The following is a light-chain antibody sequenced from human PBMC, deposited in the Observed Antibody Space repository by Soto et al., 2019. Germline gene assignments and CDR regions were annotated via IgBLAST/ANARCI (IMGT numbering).Light chain of an antibody. CDR3: QQYNDWPRT. CDR1: QSVSSN. J-gene: IGKJ1*01. V-gene: IGKV3-15*01. Sequence: EIVMTQSPATLSVSPGERATLSCRASQSVSSNLAWYQQKLGQAPRLLIYGASIRATGVPARVSGSGSGTEFTLTISSLQSEDFAVYYCQQYNDWPRTFGQGTKVEIK. CDR2: GAS.